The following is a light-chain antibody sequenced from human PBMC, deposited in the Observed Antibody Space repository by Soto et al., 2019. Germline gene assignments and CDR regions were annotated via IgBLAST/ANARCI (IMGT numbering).Light chain of an antibody. V-gene: IGLV2-8*01. Sequence: QSALTQPSSASGSLGQSVTISCTATSSGLGGYKYVSWYQQHPGKAPKLIIYGVNRRPSGVPDRFSGSKSGNTASLTVSGLQAEDEADYYCSSYGGTNNFAVFGGGTKLPVL. J-gene: IGLJ2*01. CDR1: SSGLGGYKY. CDR2: GVN. CDR3: SSYGGTNNFAV.